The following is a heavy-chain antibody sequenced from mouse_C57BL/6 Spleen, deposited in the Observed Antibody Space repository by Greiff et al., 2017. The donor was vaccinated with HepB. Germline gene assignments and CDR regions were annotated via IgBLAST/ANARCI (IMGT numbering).Heavy chain of an antibody. V-gene: IGHV1-61*01. D-gene: IGHD1-1*01. J-gene: IGHJ2*01. CDR1: GYTFTSYW. CDR2: IYPSDNET. CDR3: ARSDIYYDTSFDY. Sequence: VQLQQPGAELVRPGSSVKLSCKASGYTFTSYWMDWVKQRPGQGLEWIGIIYPSDNETNYNQKFKVKATLTVDKSYSTAYMQLSSLTSEASAVYYCARSDIYYDTSFDYWGQGTTLTVSS.